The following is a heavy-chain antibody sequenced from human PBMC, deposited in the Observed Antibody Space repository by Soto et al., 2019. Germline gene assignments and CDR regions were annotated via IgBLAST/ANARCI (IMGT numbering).Heavy chain of an antibody. Sequence: SVKVSCKASGGTFSSYAISWVRQAPGQGLEWMGGIIPIFGTANYAQRFQGRVTITADESTSTAYMELSSLRSEDTAVYYCARERGSSWSLYYYYYGMDVWGQGTTVTVPS. D-gene: IGHD6-13*01. CDR3: ARERGSSWSLYYYYYGMDV. V-gene: IGHV1-69*13. CDR2: IIPIFGTA. J-gene: IGHJ6*02. CDR1: GGTFSSYA.